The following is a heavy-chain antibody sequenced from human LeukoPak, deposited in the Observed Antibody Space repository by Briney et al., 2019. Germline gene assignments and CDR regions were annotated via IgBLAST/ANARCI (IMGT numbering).Heavy chain of an antibody. J-gene: IGHJ4*02. CDR1: GYTFTSYY. CDR3: AKDIHWLGYFDY. CDR2: INPSGGTT. Sequence: ASVKVSCKASGYTFTSYYMHWVRQAPGQGLEWMGIINPSGGTTNYADSVKGRFTISRDNSKNTLYLQMNSLRAEDTAVYYCAKDIHWLGYFDYWGQGTLVTVSS. V-gene: IGHV1-46*04. D-gene: IGHD3-9*01.